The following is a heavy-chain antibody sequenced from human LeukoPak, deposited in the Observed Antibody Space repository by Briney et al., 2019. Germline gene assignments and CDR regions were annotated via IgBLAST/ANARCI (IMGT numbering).Heavy chain of an antibody. V-gene: IGHV3-30*04. Sequence: GGSLRLSCAASGFTFSSYAMHWVRQAPGKGLEWVAVISYDGSNKYYADSVKGRFTISRDNSKNTLYLQMNSLRAEDTAVYYCASSSFGEFDYWGQGTLVTVSS. CDR1: GFTFSSYA. CDR3: ASSSFGEFDY. D-gene: IGHD3-10*01. J-gene: IGHJ4*02. CDR2: ISYDGSNK.